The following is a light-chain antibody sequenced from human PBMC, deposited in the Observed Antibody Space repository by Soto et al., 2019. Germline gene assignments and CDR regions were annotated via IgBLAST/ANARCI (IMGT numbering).Light chain of an antibody. CDR1: SSDVGSYNL. Sequence: QSALTQPASVSGSPGQSITISCTGTSSDVGSYNLVSWYQQHPGKAPKLMIYEGTKRPSGVSNRFSGSKSGNTASLTISGLQADDEADYYCCSYATSSIIFGGGTKVTVL. J-gene: IGLJ2*01. V-gene: IGLV2-23*01. CDR2: EGT. CDR3: CSYATSSII.